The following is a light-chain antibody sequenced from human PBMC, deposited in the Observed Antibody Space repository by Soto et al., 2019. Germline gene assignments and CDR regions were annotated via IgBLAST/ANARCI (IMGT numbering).Light chain of an antibody. CDR2: KAS. Sequence: IQLTQSPSSLSASVGDRVTITCRASQGISSYLAWYQQKPGKAPKLLIYKASTLKSGVPSRFSGSGSGTEFTLTISSLQTDDFSTYYCQQYHSYWTFGQGTKVDI. CDR3: QQYHSYWT. CDR1: QGISSY. J-gene: IGKJ1*01. V-gene: IGKV1-5*03.